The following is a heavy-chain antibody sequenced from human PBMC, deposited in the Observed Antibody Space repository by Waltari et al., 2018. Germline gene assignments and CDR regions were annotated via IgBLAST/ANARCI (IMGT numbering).Heavy chain of an antibody. Sequence: EVRLVESGGGLVQPGGSLRLSCAASGFTFNNYWLHWVRHAPGKGLVWVAYVNNEGTHTAYVDAVKGRFTASRDNAKNTLYLQMNSLRVEDTAVYYCARGGLAGATPDYWGQGTLVTVSS. CDR2: VNNEGTHT. CDR3: ARGGLAGATPDY. D-gene: IGHD1-26*01. CDR1: GFTFNNYW. J-gene: IGHJ4*02. V-gene: IGHV3-74*03.